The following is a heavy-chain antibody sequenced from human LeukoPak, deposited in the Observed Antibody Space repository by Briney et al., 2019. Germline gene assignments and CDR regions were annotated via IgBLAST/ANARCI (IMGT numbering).Heavy chain of an antibody. CDR1: GYMFTNYD. J-gene: IGHJ4*02. CDR3: ARGRVNYGY. D-gene: IGHD4-11*01. V-gene: IGHV1-8*02. CDR2: MNPQSGNT. Sequence: GASVKVSCKASGYMFTNYDINWVRQATGQGLEWVGWMNPQSGNTGYAQKFRGRVTMTRNTSISTGYMELSSLRSEDTAVYYCARGRVNYGYWGQGTLVTVSS.